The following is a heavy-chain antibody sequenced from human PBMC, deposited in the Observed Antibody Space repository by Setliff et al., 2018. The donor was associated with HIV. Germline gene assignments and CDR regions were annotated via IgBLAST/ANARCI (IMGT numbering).Heavy chain of an antibody. V-gene: IGHV1-18*01. D-gene: IGHD3-22*01. J-gene: IGHJ3*02. CDR1: GYIFTSYG. CDR3: ARDQKYFYDSSGDVFDI. Sequence: ASVKVSCKASGYIFTSYGTTWVRQAPGQGLERMGWISAYSGNTNYAQKLQGRVTMTTDTSTNTAYMELRSLSSDDTAVYYCARDQKYFYDSSGDVFDIWGQGTMVTVSS. CDR2: ISAYSGNT.